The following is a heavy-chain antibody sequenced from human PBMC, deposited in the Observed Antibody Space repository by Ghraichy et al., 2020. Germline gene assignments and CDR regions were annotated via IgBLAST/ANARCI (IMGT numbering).Heavy chain of an antibody. J-gene: IGHJ5*02. CDR2: VSPSNGYT. D-gene: IGHD2-21*01. CDR1: GYTFAIYG. Sequence: ASVKVSCKTSGYTFAIYGISWVRQAPGQGLEWMGWVSPSNGYTDYAQKLQGRVTMTIDTSTNTAYMELRNLRSDDTAVYYCARERALGEESCYYPGPKGGWLDPWGQGTLVTVSS. V-gene: IGHV1-18*01. CDR3: ARERALGEESCYYPGPKGGWLDP.